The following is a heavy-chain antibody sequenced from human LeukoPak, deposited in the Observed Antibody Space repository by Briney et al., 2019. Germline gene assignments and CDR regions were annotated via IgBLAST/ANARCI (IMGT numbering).Heavy chain of an antibody. V-gene: IGHV1-69*04. CDR3: ARVIVGATGYYFDY. CDR1: GGTFSSYA. CDR2: IIPILGIA. Sequence: SVKVSCKASGGTFSSYAISWVRQAPGQRLEWRGRIIPILGIANYAQKFQGRVTITADKSTSTAYMELSSLRSEDTAVYYCARVIVGATGYYFDYWGQGTLVTVSS. J-gene: IGHJ4*02. D-gene: IGHD1-26*01.